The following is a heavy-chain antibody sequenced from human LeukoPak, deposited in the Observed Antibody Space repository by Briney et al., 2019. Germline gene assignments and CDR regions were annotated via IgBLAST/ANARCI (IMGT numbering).Heavy chain of an antibody. CDR1: GFTFSNYW. Sequence: GGSLRLSCAVSGFTFSNYWMSWVRQAPGKGLEWVANINQDGSAEYYVASVKGRFTISRDNARNSLFLHMNSLRAEDTALYYCARVPATVRADYWGQGTLVTVSS. D-gene: IGHD4-17*01. CDR3: ARVPATVRADY. J-gene: IGHJ4*02. V-gene: IGHV3-7*04. CDR2: INQDGSAE.